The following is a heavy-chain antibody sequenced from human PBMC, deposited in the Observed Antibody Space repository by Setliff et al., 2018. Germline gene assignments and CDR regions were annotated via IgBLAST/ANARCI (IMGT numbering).Heavy chain of an antibody. V-gene: IGHV7-4-1*02. CDR1: GYTFTTYA. D-gene: IGHD3-10*01. Sequence: ASVKVSCKASGYTFTTYAMGWMRQAPGQGLEWVGWINTNTGNPSYAQGFTGRFVFSLDTSVSTAYLQINSLEAEDSAVYYCGRASRFGTIVYRGDYYMDVWGKGTTVTVSS. CDR2: INTNTGNP. J-gene: IGHJ6*03. CDR3: GRASRFGTIVYRGDYYMDV.